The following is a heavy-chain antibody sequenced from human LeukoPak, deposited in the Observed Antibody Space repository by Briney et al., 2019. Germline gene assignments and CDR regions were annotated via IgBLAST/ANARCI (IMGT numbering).Heavy chain of an antibody. CDR3: ARVGATYFDF. V-gene: IGHV4-4*07. CDR1: GGSISSYY. CDR2: IYSTGST. Sequence: SETLSLTCTVSGGSISSYYWSWIRQPAGKGLEWIGRIYSTGSTNYNPSLKSRVTMSVDTSKNQFSLRLSSVTAADTALYYCARVGATYFDFWGQGTLVTVSS. J-gene: IGHJ4*02. D-gene: IGHD1-26*01.